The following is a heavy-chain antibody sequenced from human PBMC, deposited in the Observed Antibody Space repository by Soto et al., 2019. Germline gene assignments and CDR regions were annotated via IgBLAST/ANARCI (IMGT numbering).Heavy chain of an antibody. D-gene: IGHD6-13*01. Sequence: PGESLKISCKGSGYSFTSYWICWVRQMPVKVLEWMGIIYPGDSDTRYSPSFQGQVTISADKSISTAYLQWSSLKASDTAMYYCARRRGGGAAAAGLNSDYWGQGTLVTVSS. CDR3: ARRRGGGAAAAGLNSDY. V-gene: IGHV5-51*01. CDR2: IYPGDSDT. J-gene: IGHJ4*02. CDR1: GYSFTSYW.